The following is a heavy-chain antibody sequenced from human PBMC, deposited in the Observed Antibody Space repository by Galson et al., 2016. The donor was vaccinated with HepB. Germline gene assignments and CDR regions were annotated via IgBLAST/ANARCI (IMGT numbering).Heavy chain of an antibody. V-gene: IGHV1-69*02. Sequence: SVKVSCKVSGGTFSSYSFTWVRQAPGQGLEWLGSLVPPLNLTNYAQRFQGRVTITADKSTTAAFMELNSLSSEDTSVYYCVTDYGHYSGRYWGQGTLVTVSS. J-gene: IGHJ4*02. D-gene: IGHD4-17*01. CDR1: GGTFSSYS. CDR2: LVPPLNLT. CDR3: VTDYGHYSGRY.